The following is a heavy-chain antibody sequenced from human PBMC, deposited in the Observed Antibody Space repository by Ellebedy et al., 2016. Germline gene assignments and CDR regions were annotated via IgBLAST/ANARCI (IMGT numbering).Heavy chain of an antibody. D-gene: IGHD3-22*01. V-gene: IGHV1-8*01. Sequence: ASVKVSCKASGYTFTSYDINWVRQATGQGLEWMGWMNPNSGNTGYAQKFQGRVTMTRNTSISTAYMELSSLRSEDTAVYYCARDQYSTGGYYDSSGYYPHWGQGTLVTVSS. CDR1: GYTFTSYD. CDR2: MNPNSGNT. CDR3: ARDQYSTGGYYDSSGYYPH. J-gene: IGHJ4*02.